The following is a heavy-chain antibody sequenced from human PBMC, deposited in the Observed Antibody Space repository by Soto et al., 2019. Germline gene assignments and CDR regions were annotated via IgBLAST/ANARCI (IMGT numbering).Heavy chain of an antibody. CDR3: AKDLSGSYYDFDY. Sequence: GGSLRLSCAASGFTFSSYAMSWVRQLSGKGLEWVSVISGSGGSTYYADSVKGRFTISRDNSKNTLYLQMNSLRGEDTALYYCAKDLSGSYYDFDYWGQGTLVTVS. CDR1: GFTFSSYA. J-gene: IGHJ4*02. V-gene: IGHV3-23*01. D-gene: IGHD1-26*01. CDR2: ISGSGGST.